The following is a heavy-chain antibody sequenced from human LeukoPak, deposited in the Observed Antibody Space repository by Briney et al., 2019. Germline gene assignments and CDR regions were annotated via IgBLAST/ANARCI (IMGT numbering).Heavy chain of an antibody. J-gene: IGHJ4*02. CDR2: ISGSSRYI. CDR3: AKDREGSGSGGFDF. Sequence: GGSLRLSCAASEFTFSSYSLNWVRQAPGKGPEWVSSISGSSRYIYYADSVKGRFTISRDNAKNSLYLQMNSLRAEDTALYYCAKDREGSGSGGFDFWGQGTLVTVSS. V-gene: IGHV3-21*01. CDR1: EFTFSSYS. D-gene: IGHD1-26*01.